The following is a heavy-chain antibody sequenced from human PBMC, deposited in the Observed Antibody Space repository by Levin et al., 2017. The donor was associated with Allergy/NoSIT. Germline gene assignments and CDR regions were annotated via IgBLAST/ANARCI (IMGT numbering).Heavy chain of an antibody. V-gene: IGHV3-15*01. CDR1: GFTFSNAW. CDR3: TTDPALSSGWYSGY. D-gene: IGHD6-19*01. Sequence: SCAASGFTFSNAWMSWVRQAPGKGLEWVGRIKSKTDGGTTDYAAPVKGRFTISRDDSKNTLYLQMNSLKTEDTAVYYCTTDPALSSGWYSGYWGQGTLVTVSS. J-gene: IGHJ4*02. CDR2: IKSKTDGGTT.